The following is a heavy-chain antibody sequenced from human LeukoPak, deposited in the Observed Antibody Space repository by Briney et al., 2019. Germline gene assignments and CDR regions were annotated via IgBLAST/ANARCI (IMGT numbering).Heavy chain of an antibody. CDR3: ARGPTTVTMVDY. D-gene: IGHD4-11*01. CDR2: IIPIFGTA. V-gene: IGHV1-69*05. CDR1: GGTFSSYA. J-gene: IGHJ4*02. Sequence: SVKVSCKASGGTFSSYAISWVRQTPGQGLEWMGGIIPIFGTANYAQKFQGRVTITTGESTSTAYMELSSLRSEDTAVYYCARGPTTVTMVDYWGQGTLVTVSS.